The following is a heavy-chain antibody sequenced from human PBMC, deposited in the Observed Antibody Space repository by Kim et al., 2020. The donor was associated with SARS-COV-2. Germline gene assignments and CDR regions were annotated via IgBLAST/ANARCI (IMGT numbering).Heavy chain of an antibody. Sequence: GESLKISCKGSGYSFTSYWIGWVRQMPGKGLEWMGIIYPGDSDTRYNPSFQGQVTISADKSISTAYLQWSSLKASDTAMYYCARSHLGARYYGSGSPYYFDYWGQGTLVTVSS. J-gene: IGHJ4*02. CDR3: ARSHLGARYYGSGSPYYFDY. D-gene: IGHD3-10*01. CDR2: IYPGDSDT. V-gene: IGHV5-51*01. CDR1: GYSFTSYW.